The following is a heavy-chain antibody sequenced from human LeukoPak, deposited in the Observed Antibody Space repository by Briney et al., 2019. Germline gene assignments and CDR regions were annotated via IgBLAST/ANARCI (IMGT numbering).Heavy chain of an antibody. J-gene: IGHJ5*02. D-gene: IGHD3-3*01. CDR3: ARAVEYYDFWSGHRWFDP. CDR2: IYYSGST. V-gene: IGHV4-31*03. CDR1: GGSISSGGYY. Sequence: SETLSLTCTVSGGSISSGGYYWSWVRQHPGKGLEWIGYIYYSGSTYYNPSLKSRVTISVDTSKNQFFLKLSSVTAADTAVYYCARAVEYYDFWSGHRWFDPWGQGTLVTVSS.